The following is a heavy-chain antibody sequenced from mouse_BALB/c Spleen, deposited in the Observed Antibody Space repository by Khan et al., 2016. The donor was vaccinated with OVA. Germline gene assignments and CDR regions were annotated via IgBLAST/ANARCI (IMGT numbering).Heavy chain of an antibody. D-gene: IGHD1-1*02. CDR3: ARKERYGVMPY. CDR2: INPSTGYT. J-gene: IGHJ3*01. CDR1: GYTFTSYW. V-gene: IGHV1-4*01. Sequence: QVQLKQSGAELATPWASVTMSCKASGYTFTSYWMHWIKQTPGQGLEWIGYINPSTGYTEYNQKIKEKATLTKDTSSSTAYMQLSSLTSEASVFFDCARKERYGVMPYWGQGTLVTVSA.